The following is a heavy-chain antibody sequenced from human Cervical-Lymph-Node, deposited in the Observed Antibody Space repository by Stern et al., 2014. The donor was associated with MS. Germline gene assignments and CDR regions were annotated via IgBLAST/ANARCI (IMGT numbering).Heavy chain of an antibody. J-gene: IGHJ4*02. V-gene: IGHV1-46*03. D-gene: IGHD1-26*01. CDR1: GYTFRKYY. CDR3: ARDSSGTYSSLDY. Sequence: VQLVESGAEVKKPGASVKVSCKASGYTFRKYYMHWVRQAPGQGLEWVGIINPRRNTTSHAQKFQDRVTISKDTSTSTVYMELSSLRSEDTAVYYCARDSSGTYSSLDYWGQGTLVTVSS. CDR2: INPRRNTT.